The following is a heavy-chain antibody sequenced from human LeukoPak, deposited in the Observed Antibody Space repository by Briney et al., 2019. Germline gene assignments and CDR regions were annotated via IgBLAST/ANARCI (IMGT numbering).Heavy chain of an antibody. V-gene: IGHV3-30*04. J-gene: IGHJ3*02. CDR2: ISYGGSNK. CDR3: ARDPPYYYDSSGYFGAFDI. D-gene: IGHD3-22*01. CDR1: GFTFSSYA. Sequence: PGRSLRLSCAASGFTFSSYAMHWVRQAPGKGLEWVAVISYGGSNKYYADSVKGRFTISRDNSKNTLYLQMNSLRAEDTAVYYCARDPPYYYDSSGYFGAFDIWGQGTMVTVSS.